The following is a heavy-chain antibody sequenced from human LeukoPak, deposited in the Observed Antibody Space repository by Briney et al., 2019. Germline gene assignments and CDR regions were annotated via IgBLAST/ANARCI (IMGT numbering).Heavy chain of an antibody. CDR3: ARDYGGHGEYFDY. CDR1: GFPFTSYN. CDR2: FSSSRNTI. Sequence: PGGSLSLSCAASGFPFTSYNINWVPQAPGMGLEWVSYFSSSRNTIYYADSVKGRFSISRDNAKNSVYLQMNSLRDEDTAVYFCARDYGGHGEYFDYWGQGTLVTVSP. V-gene: IGHV3-48*02. J-gene: IGHJ4*02. D-gene: IGHD4-23*01.